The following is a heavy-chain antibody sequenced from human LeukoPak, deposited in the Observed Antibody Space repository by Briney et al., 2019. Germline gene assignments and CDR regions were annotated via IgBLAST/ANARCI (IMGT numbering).Heavy chain of an antibody. D-gene: IGHD2-2*01. CDR3: ARGPLGCSSTSCYEGYYGMDV. CDR2: ISSSSSYI. CDR1: GFTFSSYS. V-gene: IGHV3-21*01. J-gene: IGHJ6*02. Sequence: GSLRLSCAASGFTFSSYSMNWVRQAPGKGLEWVSSISSSSSYIYYADSVKGRFTISRDNAKNSLYLQMNSLGAEDTAVYYCARGPLGCSSTSCYEGYYGMDVWGQGTTVTVSS.